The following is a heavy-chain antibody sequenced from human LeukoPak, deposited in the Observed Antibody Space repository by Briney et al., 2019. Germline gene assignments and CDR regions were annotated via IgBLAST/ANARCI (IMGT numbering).Heavy chain of an antibody. Sequence: ASVNLSCKASGYTFTSNYIHWVRQAPGQGLEWMGMIYPRDGSTSYAQKFQGRVTVTGDTSTSTVHMELSGLRSEDTAVYYWARDQEGFDYWGQGTLVTVSS. J-gene: IGHJ4*02. CDR3: ARDQEGFDY. CDR2: IYPRDGST. V-gene: IGHV1-46*01. CDR1: GYTFTSNY.